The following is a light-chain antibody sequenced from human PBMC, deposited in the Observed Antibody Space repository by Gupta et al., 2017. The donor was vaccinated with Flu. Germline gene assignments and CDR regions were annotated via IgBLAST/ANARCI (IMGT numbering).Light chain of an antibody. CDR3: QQDGDSPLT. CDR2: GAS. CDR1: QSIRSSY. Sequence: DIVLTQSPGTLSLSPGERATLSCRASQSIRSSYLAWYQQKPGQAPRLLIYGASSRATGIPDRFSGSGSGTAFTLTISRLEPEDFAVYYCQQDGDSPLTFGGGTKVEI. V-gene: IGKV3-20*01. J-gene: IGKJ4*01.